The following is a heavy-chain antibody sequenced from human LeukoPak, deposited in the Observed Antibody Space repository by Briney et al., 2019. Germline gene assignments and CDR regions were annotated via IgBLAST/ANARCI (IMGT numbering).Heavy chain of an antibody. Sequence: NPSETLSLTCTVSGGSISSYYWGWIRQPPGKGLEWIGYIYYSGSTNYNPSLKSRVTISVDTSKNQFSLKLSSVTAADTAVYYCARVGNYYDSSPMYYFDYWGQGTLVTVSS. CDR2: IYYSGST. J-gene: IGHJ4*02. CDR1: GGSISSYY. CDR3: ARVGNYYDSSPMYYFDY. D-gene: IGHD3-22*01. V-gene: IGHV4-59*01.